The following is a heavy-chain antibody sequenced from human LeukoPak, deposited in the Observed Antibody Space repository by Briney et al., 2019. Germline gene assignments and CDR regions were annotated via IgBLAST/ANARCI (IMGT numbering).Heavy chain of an antibody. V-gene: IGHV4-59*12. CDR1: SGSISGYY. CDR2: IYYTGST. J-gene: IGHJ3*01. Sequence: SETLSLTCTVSSGSISGYYWSWLRQPPGKGLEWIGYIYYTGSTNYNPSLKSRVTISVDTSKNHFSLKLNSVTAADTAVYYCAKPSNYYGSATDAFDFWGQGTMVTVSS. CDR3: AKPSNYYGSATDAFDF. D-gene: IGHD3-10*01.